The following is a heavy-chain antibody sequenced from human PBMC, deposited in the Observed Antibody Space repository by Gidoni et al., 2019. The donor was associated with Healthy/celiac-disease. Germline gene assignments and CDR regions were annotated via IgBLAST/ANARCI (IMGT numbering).Heavy chain of an antibody. CDR3: TRVVGATGGESFDY. CDR2: IRSKAYGGTT. V-gene: IGHV3-49*03. CDR1: GSHFGASA. D-gene: IGHD1-26*01. Sequence: EVQLVESGGGLVQPGRSLRLSCTASGSHFGASAMSWFRQAPGKGLEWVGFIRSKAYGGTTEYAASVKGRFTISRDDSKSIAYLQMYSLKTEDTAVYYCTRVVGATGGESFDYWGQGTLVTVSS. J-gene: IGHJ4*02.